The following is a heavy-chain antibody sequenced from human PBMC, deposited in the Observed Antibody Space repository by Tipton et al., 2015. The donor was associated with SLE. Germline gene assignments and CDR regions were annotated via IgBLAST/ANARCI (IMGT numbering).Heavy chain of an antibody. CDR1: GYTFTSYG. D-gene: IGHD3-22*01. J-gene: IGHJ1*01. CDR2: INPNSGGT. CDR3: ARGYYDTSGPIAAEYFQH. Sequence: QSGAEVKKPGASVKVSCKASGYTFTSYGISWVRQAPGQGLEWLGWINPNSGGTNYAQKFQGRVTMTRDTSISTAYMELSRLRSDDTAVYYCARGYYDTSGPIAAEYFQHWGQGTLVTVSS. V-gene: IGHV1-2*02.